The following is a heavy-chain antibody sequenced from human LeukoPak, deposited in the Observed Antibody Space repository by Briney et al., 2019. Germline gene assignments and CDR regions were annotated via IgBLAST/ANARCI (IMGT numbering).Heavy chain of an antibody. Sequence: GASVKVSCKASGYTFTGYYMHWVRQAPGQGLEWMGWINPKSGGTNYAQKFQGRVTMTRDTSISTAYMELSRLRSDDTAVYYCARESTDYGSDDYFDYWGQGTLVTVSS. D-gene: IGHD4-17*01. V-gene: IGHV1-2*02. CDR2: INPKSGGT. J-gene: IGHJ4*02. CDR3: ARESTDYGSDDYFDY. CDR1: GYTFTGYY.